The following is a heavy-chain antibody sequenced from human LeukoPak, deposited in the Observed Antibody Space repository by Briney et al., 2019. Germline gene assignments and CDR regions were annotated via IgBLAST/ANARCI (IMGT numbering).Heavy chain of an antibody. Sequence: GGSLRLSCAASGFTISRDFMEWVRQGPGKGLEWVSVIYSGDTTFYADSVKGRFIVSRDKSENTLYLQMNSLTADDTAVYYCASGHSTGRRGFDIWGQGTMVTVSS. D-gene: IGHD2/OR15-2a*01. J-gene: IGHJ3*02. CDR1: GFTISRDF. CDR3: ASGHSTGRRGFDI. CDR2: IYSGDTT. V-gene: IGHV3-66*01.